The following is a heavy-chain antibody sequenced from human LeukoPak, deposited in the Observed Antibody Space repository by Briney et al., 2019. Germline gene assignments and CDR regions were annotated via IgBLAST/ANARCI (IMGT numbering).Heavy chain of an antibody. J-gene: IGHJ4*02. CDR2: IKQDGSEK. D-gene: IGHD5-18*01. CDR1: GFTFSSYW. CDR3: ARGKVGAIQLWLTY. V-gene: IGHV3-7*01. Sequence: PGGSLRLSCAASGFTFSSYWMSWVRQAPGKGLEWVANIKQDGSEKYYVDSVKGRFTISRDNAKNSLYLQMNSLRAEDTAVYYCARGKVGAIQLWLTYWGQGTLVTVS.